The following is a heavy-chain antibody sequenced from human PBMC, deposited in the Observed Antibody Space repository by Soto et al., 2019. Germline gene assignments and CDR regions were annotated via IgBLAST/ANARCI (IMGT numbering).Heavy chain of an antibody. CDR3: ARVPAP. CDR1: GGSISSGGYS. Sequence: PSETLSLTCAVSGGSISSGGYSWSWIRQPPGKGLEWIGYIYHSGSTYYNPSLKSRVTISVDRSKNQFSLKLSSVTAADTAVYYCARVPAPRAQDPLVPVSA. CDR2: IYHSGST. J-gene: IGHJ1*01. V-gene: IGHV4-30-2*01.